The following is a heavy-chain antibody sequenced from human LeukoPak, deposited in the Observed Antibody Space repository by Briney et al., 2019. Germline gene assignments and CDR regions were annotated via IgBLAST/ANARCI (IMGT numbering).Heavy chain of an antibody. Sequence: SETLSLTCTVSGGSISSSSYYWGWIRQPPGKGLEWIGSIYYSGSTYYNPSLKSRVTISVDTSRNQFSLKLSSVTAADTAVYYCARDSVVTPGAIDYWGQGTLVTVSS. CDR3: ARDSVVTPGAIDY. J-gene: IGHJ4*02. D-gene: IGHD4-23*01. CDR1: GGSISSSSYY. CDR2: IYYSGST. V-gene: IGHV4-39*07.